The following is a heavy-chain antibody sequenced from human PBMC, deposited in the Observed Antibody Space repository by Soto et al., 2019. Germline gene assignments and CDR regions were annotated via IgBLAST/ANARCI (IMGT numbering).Heavy chain of an antibody. CDR2: IYYSGNT. CDR1: GGSIRSGGYY. CDR3: ARDRLMATARTAGNSFGLDV. J-gene: IGHJ6*04. Sequence: SETLSLTCTVSGGSIRSGGYYWSWVRQNPRRGLEWIGNIYYSGNTYYNPSLKSRLTISVNTSKNQFSLNLSSVTAADTAVYYCARDRLMATARTAGNSFGLDVWGDGITVTVSS. V-gene: IGHV4-31*03. D-gene: IGHD5-18*01.